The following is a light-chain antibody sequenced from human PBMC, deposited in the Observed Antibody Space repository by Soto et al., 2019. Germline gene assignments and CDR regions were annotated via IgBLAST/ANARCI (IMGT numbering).Light chain of an antibody. CDR3: QHYVNWPLT. CDR1: QSISSW. Sequence: DIQMTQSPSTLSASVGDRVTITCRASQSISSWLAWYQQKPGKAPKLLIYDASSLESGVPSRFSGSGSGTEFTLTISSLQPDDFATYYCQHYVNWPLTFGGGTKVDIK. V-gene: IGKV1-5*01. J-gene: IGKJ4*01. CDR2: DAS.